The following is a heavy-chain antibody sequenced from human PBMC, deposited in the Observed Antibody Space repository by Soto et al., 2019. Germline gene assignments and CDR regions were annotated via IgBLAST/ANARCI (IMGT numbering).Heavy chain of an antibody. J-gene: IGHJ4*02. CDR2: ISSDGSNE. V-gene: IGHV3-30*18. CDR3: AKDGNMPTFWGWFDY. D-gene: IGHD7-27*01. CDR1: GFTFNNYG. Sequence: QVQLVESGGGVVQPGTSLIVSCAASGFTFNNYGMHWVRQAPGKGLEWVAVISSDGSNEKYVDSVKGRFTISTDNSKNTLYLQMNSLRAEDTAVYYCAKDGNMPTFWGWFDYWGQGTLVTVSS.